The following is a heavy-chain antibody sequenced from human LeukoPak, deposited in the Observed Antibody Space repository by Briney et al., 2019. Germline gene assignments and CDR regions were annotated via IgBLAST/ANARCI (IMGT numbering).Heavy chain of an antibody. V-gene: IGHV4-34*01. D-gene: IGHD5-24*01. CDR1: GGSFSDYW. CDR2: VNHSGRT. CDR3: ARGNGYSGWFDP. Sequence: PSETLSLTCAVYGGSFSDYWWTWIRQSPGKGLEWIGEVNHSGRTNYNPSLKSRVSISVDRSKKQFSLKLSSVTAADTAVYYCARGNGYSGWFDPWGQGTLVTVSS. J-gene: IGHJ5*02.